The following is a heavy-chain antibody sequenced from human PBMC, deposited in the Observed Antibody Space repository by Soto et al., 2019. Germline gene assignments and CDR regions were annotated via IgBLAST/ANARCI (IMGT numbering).Heavy chain of an antibody. Sequence: ASVKVSCKVSGYTLTELSMHWVRQAPGKGLEWMGGFDPEDGETIYAQKFQGSVTMTEDTSTDTAYMELSSLRSEDTAVYYCATDKYGDFQFDYWGQGTLVTVSS. D-gene: IGHD4-17*01. CDR3: ATDKYGDFQFDY. CDR1: GYTLTELS. J-gene: IGHJ4*02. V-gene: IGHV1-24*01. CDR2: FDPEDGET.